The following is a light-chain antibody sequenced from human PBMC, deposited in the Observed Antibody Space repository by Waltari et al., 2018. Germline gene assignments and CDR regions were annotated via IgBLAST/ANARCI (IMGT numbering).Light chain of an antibody. CDR2: NNN. J-gene: IGLJ2*01. Sequence: QSVLTQSPSASGTSGQRVPISCSGSSSNIGRDIVNWYRHLPGTAPKLLIYNNNQRPSGVPDRFSGSKSGTSASLAISGLQSEDEADYYCAAWDDSLNGVVFGGGTKLSVL. CDR1: SSNIGRDI. V-gene: IGLV1-44*01. CDR3: AAWDDSLNGVV.